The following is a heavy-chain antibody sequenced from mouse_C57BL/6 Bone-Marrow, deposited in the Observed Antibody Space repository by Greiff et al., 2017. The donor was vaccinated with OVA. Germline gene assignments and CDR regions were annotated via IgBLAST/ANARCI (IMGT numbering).Heavy chain of an antibody. D-gene: IGHD2-1*01. CDR2: IDPNSGGT. J-gene: IGHJ1*03. V-gene: IGHV1-72*01. Sequence: QVQLQQPGAELVKPGASVKLSCKASGYTFTSYWMHWVKQRPGRGLEWIGRIDPNSGGTKYNEKFKSKATLTVDKPSSTAYMQLSSLTSEDSAVYYCAKPRLPGNLGWYFDVWGTGTTVTVSS. CDR1: GYTFTSYW. CDR3: AKPRLPGNLGWYFDV.